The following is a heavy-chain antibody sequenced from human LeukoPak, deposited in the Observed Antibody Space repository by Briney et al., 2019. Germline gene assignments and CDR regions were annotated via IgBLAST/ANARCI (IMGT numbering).Heavy chain of an antibody. J-gene: IGHJ4*02. Sequence: GGSLRLSCAASGFTFSSYSMDWVRQAPGKGLEWVSSISSSSSYIYYADSVKGRFTISGDNAKNSLYLQMNSLRAEDTAVYYCARAFSGYCSGGSCYDGYYFDYWGQGTLVTVSS. V-gene: IGHV3-21*01. CDR1: GFTFSSYS. CDR2: ISSSSSYI. CDR3: ARAFSGYCSGGSCYDGYYFDY. D-gene: IGHD2-15*01.